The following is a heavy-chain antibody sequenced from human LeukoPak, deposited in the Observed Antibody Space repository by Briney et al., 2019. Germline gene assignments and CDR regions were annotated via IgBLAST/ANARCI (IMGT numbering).Heavy chain of an antibody. V-gene: IGHV5-51*01. CDR1: GGTFSSYA. J-gene: IGHJ4*02. Sequence: KVSCKASGGTFSSYAISWVRQAPGQGLEWMGIIYPDNSDARYSLSFQGQVTISVDKSISTAYLQWSSLQAPDVAIYYCARRPHETGREFDYWGQGTLVTVSS. D-gene: IGHD5-24*01. CDR2: IYPDNSDA. CDR3: ARRPHETGREFDY.